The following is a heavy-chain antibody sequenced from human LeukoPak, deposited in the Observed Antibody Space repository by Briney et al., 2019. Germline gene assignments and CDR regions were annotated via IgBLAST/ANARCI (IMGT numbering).Heavy chain of an antibody. CDR1: GYSISSGYY. J-gene: IGHJ4*02. CDR3: ARDTSHYDSSGYFDY. CDR2: IYHSGST. D-gene: IGHD3-22*01. Sequence: SETLSLTRTVSGYSISSGYYWGWIRQPPGKGLEWIGSIYHSGSTYYDPSLKSRVTISVDTSKNQFSLKLSSVTAADTAVYYCARDTSHYDSSGYFDYWGQGTLVTVSS. V-gene: IGHV4-38-2*02.